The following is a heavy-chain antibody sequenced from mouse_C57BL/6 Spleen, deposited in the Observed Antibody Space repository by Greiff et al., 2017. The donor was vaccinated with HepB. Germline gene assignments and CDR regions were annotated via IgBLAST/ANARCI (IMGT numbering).Heavy chain of an antibody. D-gene: IGHD2-5*01. CDR1: GYAFSSSW. V-gene: IGHV1-82*01. Sequence: QVQLKESGPELVKPGASVKISCKASGYAFSSSWMNWVKQRPGKGLEWIGRIYPGDGDTNYNGKFKGKATLTADKSSSTAYMQLSSLTSEDSAVYFCARDSNYSLYFDYWGQGTTLTVSS. CDR3: ARDSNYSLYFDY. CDR2: IYPGDGDT. J-gene: IGHJ2*01.